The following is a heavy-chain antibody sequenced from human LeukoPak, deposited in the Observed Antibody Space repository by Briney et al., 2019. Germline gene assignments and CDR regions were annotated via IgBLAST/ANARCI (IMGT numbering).Heavy chain of an antibody. D-gene: IGHD6-19*01. CDR1: GFTFSSYN. CDR3: ARAPTFSGWFDY. V-gene: IGHV3-21*01. Sequence: GGSLRLSCAASGFTFSSYNMNWVRQAPGKGLEWVSSISSSSSYIYYADSVKGRFTISRDNAKNSLYLQMNSLRVEDTAVYYCARAPTFSGWFDYWGHGTLVTVSS. CDR2: ISSSSSYI. J-gene: IGHJ4*01.